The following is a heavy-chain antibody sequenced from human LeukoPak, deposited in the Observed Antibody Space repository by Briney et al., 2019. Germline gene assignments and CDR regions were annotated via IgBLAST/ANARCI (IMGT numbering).Heavy chain of an antibody. CDR1: GFTFSSYA. CDR2: ISGSGGST. J-gene: IGHJ4*02. V-gene: IGHV3-23*01. D-gene: IGHD3-9*01. CDR3: AKDSYYDILTGYKDFDY. Sequence: GGSLRLSCAASGFTFSSYAMSWVRQAPGEGLEWVSAISGSGGSTYYADSVKGRFTISRDNSKNTLYLQMNSLRAEDTAVYYCAKDSYYDILTGYKDFDYWGQGTLVTVSS.